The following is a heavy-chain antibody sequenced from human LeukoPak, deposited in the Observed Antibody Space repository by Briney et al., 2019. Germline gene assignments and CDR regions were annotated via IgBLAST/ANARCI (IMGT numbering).Heavy chain of an antibody. CDR2: IKQDGSEK. Sequence: GGSLRLSCAASGFTFSSCWMSWVRQAPGKGLEWVANIKQDGSEKYYVDSVKGRFTISRDNAKNSLYLQMNSLRAEDTAVYYCARAGLGYCSSTSCPNWFDPWGQGTLVTVSS. CDR3: ARAGLGYCSSTSCPNWFDP. CDR1: GFTFSSCW. D-gene: IGHD2-2*01. J-gene: IGHJ5*02. V-gene: IGHV3-7*01.